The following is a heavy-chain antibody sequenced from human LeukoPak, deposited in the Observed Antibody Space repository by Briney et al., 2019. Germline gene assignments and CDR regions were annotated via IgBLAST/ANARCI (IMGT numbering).Heavy chain of an antibody. CDR2: INHSGST. D-gene: IGHD6-13*01. J-gene: IGHJ4*02. CDR3: ARRSSLRSSWTKIDY. CDR1: GYSISNGYF. Sequence: SETLSLTCTVSGYSISNGYFWSWIRQPPGKGLEWIGEINHSGSTNYNPSLKSRVTISVDTSKNQFSLKLSSVTAADTAVYYCARRSSLRSSWTKIDYWGQGTLVTVSS. V-gene: IGHV4-34*01.